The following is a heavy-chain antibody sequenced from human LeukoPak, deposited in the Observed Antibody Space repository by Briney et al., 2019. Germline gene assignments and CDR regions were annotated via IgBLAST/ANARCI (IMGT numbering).Heavy chain of an antibody. D-gene: IGHD2/OR15-2a*01. Sequence: GGPLRLSCAASESTFTKFWVHWVRQAPGKGLVWVSFINRDGTTTTYADSVKGRFTVSRDNAKNTLYLQMNSLRAEDTAVYYCARGNYYGMDVWGQGTTVTVSS. CDR2: INRDGTTT. CDR3: ARGNYYGMDV. V-gene: IGHV3-74*03. CDR1: ESTFTKFW. J-gene: IGHJ6*02.